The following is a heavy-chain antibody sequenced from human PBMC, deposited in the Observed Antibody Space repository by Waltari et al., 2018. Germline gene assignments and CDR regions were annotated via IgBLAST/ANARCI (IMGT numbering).Heavy chain of an antibody. CDR1: GFRFGDYW. Sequence: EVHLVESGGGVVQPGGSLRLSCTGSGFRFGDYWMLWVRQAPGKGLEWVSRINVDGGYISYGDSMKGRFTISRDNAKNTVFLQLNSLRADDTAVYFCARKAGSGYPYGPFYYDNWGQGTLVTVSS. D-gene: IGHD5-12*01. J-gene: IGHJ4*02. CDR3: ARKAGSGYPYGPFYYDN. V-gene: IGHV3-74*01. CDR2: INVDGGYI.